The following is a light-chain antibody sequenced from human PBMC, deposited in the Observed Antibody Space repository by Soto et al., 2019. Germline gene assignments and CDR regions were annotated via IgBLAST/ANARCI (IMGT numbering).Light chain of an antibody. J-gene: IGKJ1*01. CDR3: QKYNSALGT. CDR2: AAS. V-gene: IGKV1-27*01. Sequence: DIQMTQSPSSLSQSVGDRDTITCRASQGISNYLAWYQQKPGKVPKLLIYAASTLQSGVPSRFSGSGSGTDFTLTISSLQPEDVATYYCQKYNSALGTFGQGTKVEIK. CDR1: QGISNY.